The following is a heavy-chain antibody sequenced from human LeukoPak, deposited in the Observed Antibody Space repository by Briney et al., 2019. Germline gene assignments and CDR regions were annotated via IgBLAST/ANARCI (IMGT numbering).Heavy chain of an antibody. J-gene: IGHJ5*02. CDR2: MNPNSGNT. V-gene: IGHV1-8*03. D-gene: IGHD5-12*01. Sequence: ASVKVSCKASGYTFTSYDINWVRQATGQGLEWMGRMNPNSGNTGYAQKFQGRVTITRNTSISTAYMELSSLRSEDTAVYYCARELSSRRSGFNWFDPWGQGTLVTVSS. CDR1: GYTFTSYD. CDR3: ARELSSRRSGFNWFDP.